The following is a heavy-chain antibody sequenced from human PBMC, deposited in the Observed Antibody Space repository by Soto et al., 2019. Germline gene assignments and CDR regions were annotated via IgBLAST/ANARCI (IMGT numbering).Heavy chain of an antibody. D-gene: IGHD2-2*01. Sequence: PSETLSLTCTVSGGSISNDDYYWTWIRQPPGKGLEWIGYIYYSGSTNYNPSLKSRVTISVDTSKNQFSLKLSSVTAADTAVYYCARLPAAINWFDPWGQGTLVTVSS. CDR2: IYYSGST. V-gene: IGHV4-61*08. J-gene: IGHJ5*02. CDR3: ARLPAAINWFDP. CDR1: GGSISNDDYY.